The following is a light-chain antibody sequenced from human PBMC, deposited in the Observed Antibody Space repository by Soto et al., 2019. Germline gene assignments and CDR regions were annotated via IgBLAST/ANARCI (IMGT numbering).Light chain of an antibody. J-gene: IGKJ4*01. Sequence: EVVLTQSPGTLSLPPGERATLSCRASQSVRRSYLAWYQQKPGQAPRLLISGASSRATGIPDRFSGSGSGTDFTLIINRLEPEVFAVYYCQHFGSSVTFCGGTKVEIK. V-gene: IGKV3-20*01. CDR2: GAS. CDR3: QHFGSSVT. CDR1: QSVRRSY.